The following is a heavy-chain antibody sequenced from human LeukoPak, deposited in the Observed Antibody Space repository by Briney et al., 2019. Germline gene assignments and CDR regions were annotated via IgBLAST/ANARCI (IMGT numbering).Heavy chain of an antibody. J-gene: IGHJ4*02. CDR1: GNSLSEAS. CDR2: FEPEDGEP. V-gene: IGHV1-24*01. D-gene: IGHD1-26*01. CDR3: ATADKWEPLDY. Sequence: ASVKVSCKVSGNSLSEASIHWVRQAPGQWLEWMGGFEPEDGEPIFAQRFQGRFSMSEDTSTDTAYMELSSLTLEDTAVYYCATADKWEPLDYWGQGTLVTVSS.